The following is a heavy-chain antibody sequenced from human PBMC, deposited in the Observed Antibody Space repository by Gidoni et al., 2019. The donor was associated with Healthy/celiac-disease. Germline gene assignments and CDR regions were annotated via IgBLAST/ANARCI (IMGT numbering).Heavy chain of an antibody. CDR1: GGSFSGYY. D-gene: IGHD3-22*01. J-gene: IGHJ4*02. CDR3: ARGINDSSGAAGD. CDR2: INHSGST. V-gene: IGHV4-34*01. Sequence: QVQLQQWGAGLLKPSETLSRTCAVYGGSFSGYYWSWIRQPPGKGLEWIGEINHSGSTNYNPSLKSRVTISVDTSKTQFSLKLSSVTAADTAVYYCARGINDSSGAAGDWGQGTLVTVSS.